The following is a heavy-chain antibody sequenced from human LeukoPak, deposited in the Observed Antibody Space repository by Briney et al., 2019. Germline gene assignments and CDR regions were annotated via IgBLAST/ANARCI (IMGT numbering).Heavy chain of an antibody. CDR2: ISGSGGST. CDR1: GFTFSSYA. Sequence: GGSLRLSCAASGFTFSSYAMSWVRQAPGKGLEWVSAISGSGGSTYYADSVKGRFTISRDNSKNTLYLQMNSLRAEDTAVYYCAKDAPNVYYVILTGYYMGAFDIWGQGTMVTVSS. D-gene: IGHD3-9*01. J-gene: IGHJ3*02. V-gene: IGHV3-23*01. CDR3: AKDAPNVYYVILTGYYMGAFDI.